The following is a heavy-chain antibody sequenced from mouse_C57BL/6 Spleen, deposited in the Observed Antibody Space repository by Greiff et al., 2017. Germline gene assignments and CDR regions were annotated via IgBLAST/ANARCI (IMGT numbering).Heavy chain of an antibody. CDR1: GYTFTSYW. D-gene: IGHD1-1*01. Sequence: QVQLQQPGAELVRPGTSVKLSCKASGYTFTSYWMHWVKQRPGQGLEWIGVIDPSDSYTNYNQKFKGKATLTVDTSSSTAYMQLSSLTSEDSAVYYCAKGYGSYYAMDYWGQGTSVTVSP. CDR2: IDPSDSYT. V-gene: IGHV1-59*01. J-gene: IGHJ4*01. CDR3: AKGYGSYYAMDY.